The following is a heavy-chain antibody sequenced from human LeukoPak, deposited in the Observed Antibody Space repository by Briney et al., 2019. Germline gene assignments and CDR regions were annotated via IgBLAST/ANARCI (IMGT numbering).Heavy chain of an antibody. CDR1: GFTFSSYE. Sequence: GGSLRLSCAASGFTFSSYEMNWVRQAPGKGLEWVSYISSSGSTIYYADSVKGRFTISRDNAKNSLYLQMNSLRAEDTAVYYCARDRGSYPMDYWGQGTLVTVSS. CDR3: ARDRGSYPMDY. CDR2: ISSSGSTI. V-gene: IGHV3-48*03. D-gene: IGHD1-26*01. J-gene: IGHJ4*02.